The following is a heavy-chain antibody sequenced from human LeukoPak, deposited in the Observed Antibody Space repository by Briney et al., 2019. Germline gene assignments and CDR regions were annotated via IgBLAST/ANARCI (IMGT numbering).Heavy chain of an antibody. Sequence: GGSLRLSCAASGFSLISYNMNWVSHAPGKGLERVSSISSTSSHIYYADSVKGRFTISRDNAKNSLYLQMNSLRAEDTAMYYCATAPYDILTGYSPYYFESWGQGTLVTVSS. CDR2: ISSTSSHI. D-gene: IGHD3-9*01. CDR3: ATAPYDILTGYSPYYFES. CDR1: GFSLISYN. J-gene: IGHJ4*02. V-gene: IGHV3-21*06.